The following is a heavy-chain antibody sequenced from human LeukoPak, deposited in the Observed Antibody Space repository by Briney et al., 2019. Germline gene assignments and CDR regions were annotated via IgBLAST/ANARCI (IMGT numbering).Heavy chain of an antibody. V-gene: IGHV4-30-4*01. Sequence: PSETLSLTCTVSGGLISRIEYYWGWVRQSPVKGLEWLGHIYHTGTTLYSPHLNNRLTVSVDSSKNQFSLTLNSVTAADTAVYYWAPFPVGGWVPLTGGSFNYWGGEILVTVSS. CDR1: GGLISRIEYY. CDR2: IYHTGTT. CDR3: APFPVGGWVPLTGGSFNY. J-gene: IGHJ4*02. D-gene: IGHD7-27*01.